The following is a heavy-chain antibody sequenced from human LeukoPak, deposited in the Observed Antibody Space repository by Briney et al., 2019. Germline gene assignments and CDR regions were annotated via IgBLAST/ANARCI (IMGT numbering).Heavy chain of an antibody. CDR3: ARRSARWYFFDA. D-gene: IGHD6-13*01. V-gene: IGHV5-51*01. Sequence: GESLKISCKGSGYSFPSYWIAWVRQVPGKGLEWMGIIYPRDSETRYSPHFQGTVTMSAEQSINTAYLQWSRLQASDTAMYYCARRSARWYFFDAWGQGTLVTVSS. CDR2: IYPRDSET. J-gene: IGHJ4*02. CDR1: GYSFPSYW.